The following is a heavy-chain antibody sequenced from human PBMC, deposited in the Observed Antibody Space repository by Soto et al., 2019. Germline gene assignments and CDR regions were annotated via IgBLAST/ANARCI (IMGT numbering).Heavy chain of an antibody. J-gene: IGHJ4*02. CDR1: GGSFSGYY. CDR3: ARRTMVRGVSIDY. V-gene: IGHV4-34*01. Sequence: QVQLQQWGAGLLKPSETLSLTCAVYGGSFSGYYWSWIRQPPGKGLEWIGEINHSGSTNYNPSLKRRGTISGDTSKNQFALKLSSVTAADTAVYYCARRTMVRGVSIDYWGQGTLVTVSS. CDR2: INHSGST. D-gene: IGHD3-10*01.